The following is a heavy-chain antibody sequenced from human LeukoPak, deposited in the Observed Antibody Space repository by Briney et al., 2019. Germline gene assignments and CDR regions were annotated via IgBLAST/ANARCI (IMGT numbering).Heavy chain of an antibody. D-gene: IGHD3-22*01. Sequence: PGGSLRLSCAASGFTFGCYGMHWVRQAPGKGLEWVAVISYDGSNKYYADSVKGRFTISRDNSKNTLYLQMNSLRAEDTAVYYCAKDSYYYDGSGYFQHWGQGTLATVSS. J-gene: IGHJ1*01. V-gene: IGHV3-30*18. CDR3: AKDSYYYDGSGYFQH. CDR2: ISYDGSNK. CDR1: GFTFGCYG.